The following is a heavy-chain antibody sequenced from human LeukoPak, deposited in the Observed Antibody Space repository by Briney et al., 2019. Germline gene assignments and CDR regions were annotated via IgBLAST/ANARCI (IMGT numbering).Heavy chain of an antibody. D-gene: IGHD3-16*01. Sequence: GGSLRLSCAASGFTFRTYSMNWVRQAPGKGLEWVSYISDSSSRIYYADSVKGRFTISRDNSKNTLYLQMNSLRAEDTAVYYCARGGSHHAFDIWGQGTMVTVSS. CDR3: ARGGSHHAFDI. CDR2: ISDSSSRI. CDR1: GFTFRTYS. J-gene: IGHJ3*02. V-gene: IGHV3-48*01.